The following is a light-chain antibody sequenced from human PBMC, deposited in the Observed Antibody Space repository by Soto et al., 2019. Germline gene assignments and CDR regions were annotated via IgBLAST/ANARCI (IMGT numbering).Light chain of an antibody. Sequence: SYELTQPPSVSVAPGQTARITWGGNNIGSNSVHWYQQKPGQAPVLVVYDDSDRPSGIPERFSGPNSGNTATLTISRVEAGDEADYYCQVWDDSLNGPCVFGTGTKVTVL. V-gene: IGLV3-21*02. J-gene: IGLJ1*01. CDR3: QVWDDSLNGPCV. CDR2: DDS. CDR1: NIGSNS.